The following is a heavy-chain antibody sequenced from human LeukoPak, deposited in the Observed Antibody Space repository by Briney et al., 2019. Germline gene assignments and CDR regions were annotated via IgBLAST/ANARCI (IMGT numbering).Heavy chain of an antibody. J-gene: IGHJ4*02. CDR1: GGSISSYY. Sequence: SETLSLTCTVSGGSISSYYWSWIRQPPGKGLEWIGYIYYSGSTNYNPSLKSRVTISVDTSKNQFSLKLSSVTATDTAVYYCARSVGATFDYWGQGTLVTVSS. CDR3: ARSVGATFDY. V-gene: IGHV4-59*01. D-gene: IGHD1-26*01. CDR2: IYYSGST.